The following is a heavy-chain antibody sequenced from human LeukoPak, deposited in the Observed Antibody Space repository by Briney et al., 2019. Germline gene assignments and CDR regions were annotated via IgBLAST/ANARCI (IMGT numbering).Heavy chain of an antibody. Sequence: GGSLRLSCAASGFTFSSYWMHWVRQAPGKGLVWVSRIHSDGCSTTYADSVKGRFTISRDNAKNTLYLQMNSLRAEDTAVYYCARDPFPSGYYYDSSDLGYWGQGTLVTVSS. V-gene: IGHV3-74*01. CDR3: ARDPFPSGYYYDSSDLGY. J-gene: IGHJ4*02. CDR2: IHSDGCST. CDR1: GFTFSSYW. D-gene: IGHD3-22*01.